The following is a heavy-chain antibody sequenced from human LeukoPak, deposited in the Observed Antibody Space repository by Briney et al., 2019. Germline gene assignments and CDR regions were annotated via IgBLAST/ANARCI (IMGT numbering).Heavy chain of an antibody. CDR2: INPNSGGT. D-gene: IGHD3-22*01. J-gene: IGHJ4*02. Sequence: ASVKVSCKASGYTFTGYYMRWVRQAPGQGLEWMGWINPNSGGTNYAQKFQGRVTMTRDTSISTAYMELSRLRSDDTAVYYCARVNYYDSSGYYADFDYWGQGTLVTVPS. CDR1: GYTFTGYY. V-gene: IGHV1-2*02. CDR3: ARVNYYDSSGYYADFDY.